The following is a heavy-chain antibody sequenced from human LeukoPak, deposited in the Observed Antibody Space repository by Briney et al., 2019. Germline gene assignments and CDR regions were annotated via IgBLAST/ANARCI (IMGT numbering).Heavy chain of an antibody. V-gene: IGHV3-30-3*01. CDR3: ARDQVRFLYYFDY. CDR1: GFTFSSYA. J-gene: IGHJ4*02. CDR2: ISYDGSNK. Sequence: PGRSLRLSCAASGFTFSSYAMHWVRQAPGKGLEWVAVISYDGSNKYYADSVKGRFTISRDNFKNTLYLQMNSLRAEDTAVYYCARDQVRFLYYFDYWGQGTLVTVSS. D-gene: IGHD2/OR15-2a*01.